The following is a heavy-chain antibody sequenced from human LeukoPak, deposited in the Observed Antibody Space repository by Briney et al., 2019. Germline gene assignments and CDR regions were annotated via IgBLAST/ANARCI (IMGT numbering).Heavy chain of an antibody. CDR2: ISASGDT. CDR3: AGGTMPTIGSWVFHF. V-gene: IGHV4-4*09. Sequence: SETLSLTCSVSGGSISQYYWTWIRQTPGKGLDWIGYISASGDTRYNPTLESRVTLSLGTSEKQSSLLVGSVTAADPAVYYFAGGTMPTIGSWVFHFWGRGTIVSV. CDR1: GGSISQYY. D-gene: IGHD5-24*01. J-gene: IGHJ3*01.